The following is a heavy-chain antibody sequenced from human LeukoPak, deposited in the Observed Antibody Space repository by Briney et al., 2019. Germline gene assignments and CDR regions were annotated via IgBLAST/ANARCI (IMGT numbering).Heavy chain of an antibody. V-gene: IGHV4-38-2*01. CDR2: IYHSGST. Sequence: SETLSLTCAVSGYSISSGYYWGWIRQPPGKGLEWIGSIYHSGSTYYNPSLKSRVTISVDTSKNQFSLKLSSVTAADTAVYYCATGIAVADYYFDYWGQGTLVTVSS. D-gene: IGHD6-19*01. CDR3: ATGIAVADYYFDY. CDR1: GYSISSGYY. J-gene: IGHJ4*02.